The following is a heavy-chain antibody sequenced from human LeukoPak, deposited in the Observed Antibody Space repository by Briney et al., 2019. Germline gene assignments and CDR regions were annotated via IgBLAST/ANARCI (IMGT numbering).Heavy chain of an antibody. D-gene: IGHD1-26*01. J-gene: IGHJ6*03. CDR2: IIPIFGTA. CDR1: GGTFSSYA. Sequence: SVKVSCKASGGTFSSYAISWVRQAPGQGLEWMGGIIPIFGTANYAQKFQDRVTITADKSTSTAYMELSSLRSEDTAVYYCARGGIVGATKGYYYYYMDVWGKGTTVTISS. V-gene: IGHV1-69*06. CDR3: ARGGIVGATKGYYYYYMDV.